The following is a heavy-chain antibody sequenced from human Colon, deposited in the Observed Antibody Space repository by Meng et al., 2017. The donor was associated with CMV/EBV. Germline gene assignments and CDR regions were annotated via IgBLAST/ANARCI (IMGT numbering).Heavy chain of an antibody. V-gene: IGHV1-2*02. CDR2: INPKTGGT. Sequence: ASVKISCKASGYTFTGYHMHWVRQAPGQGREWMGWINPKTGGTNYAQKFQGRVTMTTETSISTAYMELNSLRSDDTAVYYCSAVLAPAAIKGPLDYWGQGTLVTVSS. D-gene: IGHD2-2*02. CDR1: GYTFTGYH. J-gene: IGHJ4*02. CDR3: SAVLAPAAIKGPLDY.